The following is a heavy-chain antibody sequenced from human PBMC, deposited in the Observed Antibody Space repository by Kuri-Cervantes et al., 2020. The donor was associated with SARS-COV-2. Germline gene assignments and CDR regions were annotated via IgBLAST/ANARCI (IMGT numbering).Heavy chain of an antibody. CDR1: GYTFTSYY. CDR3: ASLDLYGAFDI. Sequence: SVKVSCKASGYTFTSYYMHWVRQAPGQGLEWMGGIIPIFGTANYAQKFQGRVTITADKSTSTAYMELSSLRSEDTAVYYCASLDLYGAFDIWGQGTMVTVSS. D-gene: IGHD3-10*01. V-gene: IGHV1-69*06. CDR2: IIPIFGTA. J-gene: IGHJ3*02.